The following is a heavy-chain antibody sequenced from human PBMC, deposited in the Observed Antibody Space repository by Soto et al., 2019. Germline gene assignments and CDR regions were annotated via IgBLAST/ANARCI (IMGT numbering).Heavy chain of an antibody. V-gene: IGHV3-21*01. J-gene: IGHJ6*02. CDR1: GFNFGDYS. CDR3: ARDPSGYDSRYYYYYGMDV. D-gene: IGHD5-12*01. Sequence: EVQMVESGGGLVKPGGSLRLSCVASGFNFGDYSLNWVRQAPGKGLEWVSTFSTSATGSYIYYADSVKGRFTISRDNAKNSLYLQMDSLRVEDMAVYYCARDPSGYDSRYYYYYGMDVWGQGTTVTVSS. CDR2: FSTSATGSYI.